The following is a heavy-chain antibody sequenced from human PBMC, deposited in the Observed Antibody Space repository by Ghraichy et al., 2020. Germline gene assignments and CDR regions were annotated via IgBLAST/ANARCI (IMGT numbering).Heavy chain of an antibody. CDR3: ARENYGNDAFDI. D-gene: IGHD3-16*01. J-gene: IGHJ3*02. CDR1: GGSISSGGYY. Sequence: SETLSLTCTVSGGSISSGGYYWSWIRQHPGKGLEWIGYIYYSGGTKSNSSLKGRGTISVDTSKNQFSLKLSSVTAADTAVYYCARENYGNDAFDIWGQGTMVTVSS. V-gene: IGHV4-61*08. CDR2: IYYSGGT.